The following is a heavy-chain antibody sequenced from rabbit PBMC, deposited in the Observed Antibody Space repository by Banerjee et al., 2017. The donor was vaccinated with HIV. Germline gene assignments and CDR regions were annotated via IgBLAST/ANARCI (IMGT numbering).Heavy chain of an antibody. J-gene: IGHJ2*01. V-gene: IGHV1S45*01. D-gene: IGHD8-1*01. Sequence: QEQLEESGGDLVKPEGSLTLTCTASGFSFSSSYYMCWVRQAPGKGLEWIGCIDAGSSGSTYYATWAKGRFTISKTSSTTVTLQMTSLTAADTATYFCARGDGNSSDLWGPGTLVTVS. CDR1: GFSFSSSYY. CDR2: IDAGSSGST. CDR3: ARGDGNSSDL.